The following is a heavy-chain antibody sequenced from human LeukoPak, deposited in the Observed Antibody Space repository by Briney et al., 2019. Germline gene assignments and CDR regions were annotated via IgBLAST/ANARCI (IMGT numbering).Heavy chain of an antibody. CDR2: IYYGGST. V-gene: IGHV4-61*01. D-gene: IGHD1-26*01. Sequence: PSETLSLTCTVSGDSISSTSYYWSWIRQPPGKGLEWIGYIYYGGSTNYNPSLKSRVTISVDTSKNQFSLKLSSVTAADTAVYYCARARELTYYFDYWGQGTLVTVSS. J-gene: IGHJ4*02. CDR1: GDSISSTSYY. CDR3: ARARELTYYFDY.